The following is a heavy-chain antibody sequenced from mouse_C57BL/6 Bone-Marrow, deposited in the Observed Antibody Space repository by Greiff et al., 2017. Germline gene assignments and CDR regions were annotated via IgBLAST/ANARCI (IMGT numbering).Heavy chain of an antibody. D-gene: IGHD1-1*01. V-gene: IGHV2-2*01. CDR2: VWSGGST. J-gene: IGHJ4*01. Sequence: VMLVESGPGLVQPSQSLSITCTVSGFSLTSYGVHWVRQSPGTGLEWLGVVWSGGSTDYNAAFISRLSISKDNSKSQVFFKMNSLQADDTAIYYCARNPYDYGPYYAMDYWGQGTSVTVSS. CDR1: GFSLTSYG. CDR3: ARNPYDYGPYYAMDY.